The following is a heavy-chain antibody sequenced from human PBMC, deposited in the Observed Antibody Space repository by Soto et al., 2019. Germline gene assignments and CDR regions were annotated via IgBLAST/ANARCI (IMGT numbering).Heavy chain of an antibody. V-gene: IGHV3-23*01. J-gene: IGHJ4*02. CDR1: GFTFSSYA. D-gene: IGHD6-19*01. Sequence: PGGSLRLSCAASGFTFSSYAMSWVRQAPGKGLEWVSAISGSGGSTYYADSVKGRFTISRDNSKNTLYLQMNSLRAEDTAVYYCAKDRIGAVAGHWFDYWGQGTLVTVSS. CDR3: AKDRIGAVAGHWFDY. CDR2: ISGSGGST.